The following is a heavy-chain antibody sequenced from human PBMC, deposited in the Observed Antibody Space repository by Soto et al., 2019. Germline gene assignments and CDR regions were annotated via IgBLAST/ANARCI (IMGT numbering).Heavy chain of an antibody. Sequence: GGSLRLSCAASGFAFTKFAMNWGRQAPGKGLEWVSVISGTGDTTYNADSVKGRFTISRDNSMDTAFLQMNSLRAEDTALYYCAKGYCSSTSCSFDYWGQGTLVTVSS. D-gene: IGHD2-2*01. J-gene: IGHJ4*02. CDR3: AKGYCSSTSCSFDY. V-gene: IGHV3-23*01. CDR1: GFAFTKFA. CDR2: ISGTGDTT.